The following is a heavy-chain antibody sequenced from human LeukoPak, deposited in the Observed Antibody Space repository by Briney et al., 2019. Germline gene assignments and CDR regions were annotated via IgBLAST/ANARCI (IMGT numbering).Heavy chain of an antibody. CDR2: IKQDGSEK. V-gene: IGHV3-7*01. Sequence: GGSLRLSCAASGYRFSNNWMSWVRQAPGKGLECVANIKQDGSEKYYVDSVKGRFTISRDNAKSSLYLQMSSLRAEDTAIYYCARDRVGDSDAFDVWGQGTVVTVSS. D-gene: IGHD2-21*01. CDR3: ARDRVGDSDAFDV. CDR1: GYRFSNNW. J-gene: IGHJ3*01.